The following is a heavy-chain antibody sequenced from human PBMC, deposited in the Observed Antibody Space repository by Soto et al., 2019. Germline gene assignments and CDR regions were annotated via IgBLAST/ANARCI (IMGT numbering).Heavy chain of an antibody. V-gene: IGHV3-64D*06. CDR2: ISSDGDIT. CDR3: VKVSTFYDILTGYYSTNFFDP. D-gene: IGHD3-9*01. J-gene: IGHJ5*02. CDR1: GFTFSEYS. Sequence: PGGSLRFSCSASGFTFSEYSMHWVRQAPGKGLQYVSTISSDGDITYYADSVKGRFTISRDNSKNTLYLQMNSLRPEDTAVYYCVKVSTFYDILTGYYSTNFFDPWGQGTLVTSPQ.